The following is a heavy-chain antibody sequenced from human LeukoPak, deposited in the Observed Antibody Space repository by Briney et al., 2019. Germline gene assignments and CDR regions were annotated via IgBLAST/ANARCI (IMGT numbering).Heavy chain of an antibody. Sequence: PGGSLRLSCAASGFTFSSYSVNWVRQAPGKGLEWVSSISSSSSYIYYADSVKGRFTISRDNAKNSLYLQMNSLRAEDTAVYYCARDSYYDSSGYYLYYFDYWGQGTLVTVSS. V-gene: IGHV3-21*01. J-gene: IGHJ4*02. CDR3: ARDSYYDSSGYYLYYFDY. D-gene: IGHD3-22*01. CDR1: GFTFSSYS. CDR2: ISSSSSYI.